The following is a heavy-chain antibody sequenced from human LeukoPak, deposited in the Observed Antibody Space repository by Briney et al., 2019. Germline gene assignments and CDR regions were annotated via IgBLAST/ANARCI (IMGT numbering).Heavy chain of an antibody. J-gene: IGHJ4*02. D-gene: IGHD3-3*01. CDR2: IYYSGST. CDR1: GGSISSSSYY. Sequence: SETLSLTCTVSGGSISSSSYYWGWIRQPPGKGLEWIGSIYYSGSTYYNPSLKSRVTISVDTSKNQFSLKLSSVTAADTAVYYRARTRFLEVYWGQGTLVTVSS. V-gene: IGHV4-39*01. CDR3: ARTRFLEVY.